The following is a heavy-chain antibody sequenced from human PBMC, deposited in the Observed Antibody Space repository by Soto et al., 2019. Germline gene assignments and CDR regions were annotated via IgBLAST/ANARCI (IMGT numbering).Heavy chain of an antibody. V-gene: IGHV4-59*05. J-gene: IGHJ1*01. CDR1: GGSISSYY. D-gene: IGHD1-26*01. CDR3: ARHLNSGSIFQH. CDR2: IYYSGST. Sequence: PSETLSLTCTVSGGSISSYYWSWIRQPPGKGLEWIGSIYYSGSTYYNPSLKSRVTISVDTSKNQFSLKLSSVTAADTAVYYCARHLNSGSIFQHWGQGTLVTVSS.